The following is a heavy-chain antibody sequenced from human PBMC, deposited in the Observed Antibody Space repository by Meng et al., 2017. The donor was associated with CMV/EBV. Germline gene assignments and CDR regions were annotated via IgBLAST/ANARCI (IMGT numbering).Heavy chain of an antibody. Sequence: VHAVQFGDEVTKPGSSVKVSCKASGGTFSSYAISWVRQAPGQGLEWMGGIIPIFGTANYAQKFQGRVTITADESTSTAYMELSSLRSEDTAVYYCARQLRLGELSPFDYWGQGTLVTVSS. CDR2: IIPIFGTA. CDR1: GGTFSSYA. CDR3: ARQLRLGELSPFDY. J-gene: IGHJ4*02. V-gene: IGHV1-69*12. D-gene: IGHD3-16*02.